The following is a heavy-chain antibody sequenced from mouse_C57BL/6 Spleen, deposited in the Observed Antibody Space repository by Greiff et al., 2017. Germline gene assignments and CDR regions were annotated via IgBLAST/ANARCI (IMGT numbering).Heavy chain of an antibody. D-gene: IGHD2-5*01. CDR2: IYPGDGDT. J-gene: IGHJ1*03. Sequence: QVHVKQSGPELVKPGASVKISCKASGYAFSSSWLNWVKQRPGKGLEWIGRIYPGDGDTNYNEKFKSKATLTVDKSSSTAYMQLSSLTSEDSAVYYCARGAYYSNYWYFDVWGTGTTVTVSS. CDR3: ARGAYYSNYWYFDV. V-gene: IGHV1-82*01. CDR1: GYAFSSSW.